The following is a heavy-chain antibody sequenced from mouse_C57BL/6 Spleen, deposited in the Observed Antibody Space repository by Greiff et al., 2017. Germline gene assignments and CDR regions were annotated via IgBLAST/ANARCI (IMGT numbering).Heavy chain of an antibody. CDR1: GFTFSDYG. D-gene: IGHD3-2*02. Sequence: DVHLVESGGGLVKPGGSLKLSCAASGFTFSDYGMHWVRQAPEKGLEWFAYISIGSSTIYYADTVKGRFTISRDNAKNTLFLQMTSLRSEDTAMYYCARPAQATDYFDDWGQGTTLTVSS. V-gene: IGHV5-17*01. CDR3: ARPAQATDYFDD. CDR2: ISIGSSTI. J-gene: IGHJ2*01.